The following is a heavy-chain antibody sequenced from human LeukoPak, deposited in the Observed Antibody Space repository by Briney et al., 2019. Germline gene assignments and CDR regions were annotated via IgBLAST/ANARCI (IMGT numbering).Heavy chain of an antibody. CDR1: GYTFTSYG. Sequence: ASVKVSCKASGYTFTSYGISWVRQAPGQGLEWMGWISAYNGNTNYAQKLQGRVTMTTDTSTSTAYMELRSLRSDDTAVYYCARDHVYSSSWYAHEYFQHWGQGTLVTVSS. J-gene: IGHJ1*01. CDR3: ARDHVYSSSWYAHEYFQH. CDR2: ISAYNGNT. V-gene: IGHV1-18*01. D-gene: IGHD6-13*01.